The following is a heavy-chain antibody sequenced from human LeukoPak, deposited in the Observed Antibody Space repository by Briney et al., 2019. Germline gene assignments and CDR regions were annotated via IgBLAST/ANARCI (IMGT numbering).Heavy chain of an antibody. J-gene: IGHJ4*02. CDR1: GYTFIGYY. CDR3: ARGDYRYGNDY. D-gene: IGHD5-18*01. V-gene: IGHV1-2*02. CDR2: INPNSGGT. Sequence: ASVKVSCKASGYTFIGYYMHWVRQALGQGLEWMGWINPNSGGTNYAQKFQGRVTMTRDTSTSTAYMELSRLRSDDTAVYYCARGDYRYGNDYWGQGTLVTVSS.